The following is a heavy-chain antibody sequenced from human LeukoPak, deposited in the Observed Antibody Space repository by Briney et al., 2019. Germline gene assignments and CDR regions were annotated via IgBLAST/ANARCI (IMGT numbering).Heavy chain of an antibody. CDR3: TRQTGESTNFDN. CDR2: IYSGGTT. J-gene: IGHJ4*02. D-gene: IGHD2-2*01. Sequence: PGGSLRLSCAASGFTVSSNYISWVRQAPGKGLEWVSAIYSGGTTYYADSVKGRFTISRDNSKNMLYLLMNSLRAEDTAMYHCTRQTGESTNFDNWGQGTLVTVSS. V-gene: IGHV3-66*04. CDR1: GFTVSSNY.